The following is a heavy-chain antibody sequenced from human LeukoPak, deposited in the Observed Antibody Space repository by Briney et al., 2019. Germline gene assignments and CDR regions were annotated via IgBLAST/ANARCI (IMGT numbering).Heavy chain of an antibody. Sequence: GGSLRLSCAASGFTFSSYAMSWIRQAPGKGLEWVSYISSSGSTIYYADSVKGRFTISRDNAKNSLYLQMNSLRAEDTAVYYCARDLGIAAAGFDYWGQGTLVTVSS. CDR1: GFTFSSYA. V-gene: IGHV3-11*01. J-gene: IGHJ4*02. CDR3: ARDLGIAAAGFDY. CDR2: ISSSGSTI. D-gene: IGHD6-13*01.